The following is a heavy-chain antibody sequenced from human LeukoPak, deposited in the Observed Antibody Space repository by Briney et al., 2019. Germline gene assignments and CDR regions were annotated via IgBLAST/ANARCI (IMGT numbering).Heavy chain of an antibody. Sequence: GGSLRLSCAASGFTVSSYAVSWVRQAPGKGLEWVSSISGSGGSTYSADSVKGRFTISRDNSKNTLYLQMNSLRAGDTALYYCAKDRSCTNDICHGDFDYWGQGTLVTVSS. J-gene: IGHJ4*02. CDR2: ISGSGGST. CDR1: GFTVSSYA. V-gene: IGHV3-23*01. D-gene: IGHD2-8*01. CDR3: AKDRSCTNDICHGDFDY.